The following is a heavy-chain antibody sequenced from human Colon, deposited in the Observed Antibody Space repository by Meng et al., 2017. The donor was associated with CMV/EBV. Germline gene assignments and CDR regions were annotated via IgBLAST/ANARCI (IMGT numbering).Heavy chain of an antibody. CDR3: ARDTPHNAFEP. CDR2: IDNEGSGA. J-gene: IGHJ5*02. D-gene: IGHD2-15*01. CDR1: GFTFNKYL. Sequence: SRVASGFTFNKYLMHWVRQPPGGGLVWLSRIDNEGSGAIYADSVRGRFTVSRDNARNTVYLQMNNLRDEDTAVYYCARDTPHNAFEPWGHGTLVTVSS. V-gene: IGHV3-74*01.